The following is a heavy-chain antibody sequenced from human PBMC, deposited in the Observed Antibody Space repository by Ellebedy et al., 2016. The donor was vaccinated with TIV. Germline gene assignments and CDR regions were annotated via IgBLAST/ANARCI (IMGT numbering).Heavy chain of an antibody. V-gene: IGHV3-74*01. CDR2: INSDGSST. J-gene: IGHJ2*01. Sequence: PGGSLRLSCAASGFTFSSYCMHWVRQAPGKGLVWVSRINSDGSSTSYADSVKGRFTISRDNAKNSLYLQMNSLRAEDTALYYCAKGRQGIAVGWYFDLWGRGTLVTVSS. D-gene: IGHD6-19*01. CDR1: GFTFSSYC. CDR3: AKGRQGIAVGWYFDL.